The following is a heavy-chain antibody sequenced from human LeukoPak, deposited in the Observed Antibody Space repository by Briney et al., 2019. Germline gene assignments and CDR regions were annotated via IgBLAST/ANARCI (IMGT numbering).Heavy chain of an antibody. Sequence: TGGSLRLSCAASGFTVSSNYMSWVRQAPGKGLEWVAVISSDGSHKYYADSVKGRFTISRDNSKNTLYLQMNSLRAEDTAVYYCARGGYYYGSGSRTWDYWGQGTLVTVSS. CDR2: ISSDGSHK. J-gene: IGHJ4*02. CDR3: ARGGYYYGSGSRTWDY. D-gene: IGHD3-10*01. V-gene: IGHV3-30*03. CDR1: GFTVSSNY.